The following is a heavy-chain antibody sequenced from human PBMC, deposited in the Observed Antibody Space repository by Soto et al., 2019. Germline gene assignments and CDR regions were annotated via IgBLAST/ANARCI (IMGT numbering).Heavy chain of an antibody. D-gene: IGHD6-19*01. CDR1: GFTFSSYA. V-gene: IGHV3-23*01. CDR3: GKERRGSGWSVCNF. J-gene: IGHJ4*02. CDR2: ISGSGGST. Sequence: VGSLRLSCAASGFTFSSYAMSWVRQAPGNGLECVSAISGSGGSTYYSDSVKGRFTISRDNSKNTLYRQMNRLRVDDTAVYYCGKERRGSGWSVCNFWGQGILVTVSS.